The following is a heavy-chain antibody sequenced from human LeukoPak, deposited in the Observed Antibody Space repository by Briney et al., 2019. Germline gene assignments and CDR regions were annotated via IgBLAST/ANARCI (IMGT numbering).Heavy chain of an antibody. CDR3: ARHAVPTDGDYEYYYYYGMDV. D-gene: IGHD4-17*01. Sequence: SETLSLTCTVSGGSISSYYWSWIRQPPGKGLEWIGCFYYSGSTNYNPSLKSRVTISVDTSKNQFSLKLSSVTAADTAVYYCARHAVPTDGDYEYYYYYGMDVWGQGTTVTVSS. J-gene: IGHJ6*02. V-gene: IGHV4-59*08. CDR2: FYYSGST. CDR1: GGSISSYY.